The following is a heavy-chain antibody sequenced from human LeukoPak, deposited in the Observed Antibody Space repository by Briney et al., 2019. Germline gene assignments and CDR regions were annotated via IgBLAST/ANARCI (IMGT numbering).Heavy chain of an antibody. Sequence: ASVKVSCKASGYTFTSYYMHWVRQAPGQGLEWMGIINPSGGSTSYAQKFQGRVTMTRDTSTSTVYMELSSLRSEDTAVYYCARVMGYYYDSSGYRFDYWGQGTLVTVSS. D-gene: IGHD3-22*01. CDR1: GYTFTSYY. V-gene: IGHV1-46*01. J-gene: IGHJ4*02. CDR2: INPSGGST. CDR3: ARVMGYYYDSSGYRFDY.